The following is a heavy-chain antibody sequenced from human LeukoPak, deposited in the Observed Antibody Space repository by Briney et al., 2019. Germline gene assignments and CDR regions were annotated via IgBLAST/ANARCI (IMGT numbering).Heavy chain of an antibody. CDR1: GGSISSTGYY. J-gene: IGHJ4*02. Sequence: SETLSLTCTVSGGSISSTGYYWGWIRQPPGKGLEWIGSIYYSGSTYYNPSLKSRVTISVDTSKNQFSLKLSSVTAADTAVYYCARDWIGGFYFDYWGQGTLVTVSS. CDR2: IYYSGST. CDR3: ARDWIGGFYFDY. D-gene: IGHD2-2*03. V-gene: IGHV4-39*07.